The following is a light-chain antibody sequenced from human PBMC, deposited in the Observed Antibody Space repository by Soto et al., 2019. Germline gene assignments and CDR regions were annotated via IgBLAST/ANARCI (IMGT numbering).Light chain of an antibody. V-gene: IGLV1-40*01. CDR1: SSNIGAGYD. J-gene: IGLJ2*01. CDR2: GNN. Sequence: QSVLTQPPSVSGAPGQRVTISCTGSSSNIGAGYDVHWYQQLPGTAPKLLIHGNNNRPSGVPDRFSGSKSGTSASLAITGLQAEDEADYYCQSYDTSLSGSGVIGGGTKLTVL. CDR3: QSYDTSLSGSGV.